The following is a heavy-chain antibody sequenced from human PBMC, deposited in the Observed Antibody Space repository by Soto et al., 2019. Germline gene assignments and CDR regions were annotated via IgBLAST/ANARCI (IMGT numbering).Heavy chain of an antibody. V-gene: IGHV3-30*18. CDR2: ISYTGSNQ. J-gene: IGHJ4*02. Sequence: HPGGSLRLSCAASGFTFSSYGMHWVRQAPGKGLEWVAVISYTGSNQYYIDSVKGRFTISRDNSKNTVYLQMNSLRPEDTAVYYCAKGGGSGSYYEVDYWGQGTLVTVSS. D-gene: IGHD1-26*01. CDR1: GFTFSSYG. CDR3: AKGGGSGSYYEVDY.